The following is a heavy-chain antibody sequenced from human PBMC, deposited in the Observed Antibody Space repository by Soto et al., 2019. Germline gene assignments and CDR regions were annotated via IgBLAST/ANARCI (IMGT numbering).Heavy chain of an antibody. CDR2: IYTSGST. Sequence: SETLSLTCTVSGGSISSYYWSWIRQPAGKGLEWIGRIYTSGSTNYNPSLKSRVTMSVDTSKNQFSLKLSSATAADTAVYYCAGSGSYGLYYYYGMDVWGQGTTVTVSS. CDR3: AGSGSYGLYYYYGMDV. V-gene: IGHV4-4*07. J-gene: IGHJ6*02. D-gene: IGHD1-26*01. CDR1: GGSISSYY.